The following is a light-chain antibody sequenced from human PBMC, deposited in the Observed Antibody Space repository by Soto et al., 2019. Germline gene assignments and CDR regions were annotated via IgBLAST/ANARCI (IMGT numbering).Light chain of an antibody. CDR3: QQRSNWPLT. V-gene: IGKV3-11*01. Sequence: EIVLTQSPATLSLSPGERATLSCRASHIVSSYLAWYQQKPGQAPRLLIYDASNRATGIPARFSGSGSGTGFTLTISSLEPEDFAVYYCQQRSNWPLTFGGGTKVDIK. CDR1: HIVSSY. CDR2: DAS. J-gene: IGKJ4*01.